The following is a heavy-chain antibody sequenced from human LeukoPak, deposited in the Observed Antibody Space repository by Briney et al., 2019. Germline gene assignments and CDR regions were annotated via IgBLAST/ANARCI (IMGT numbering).Heavy chain of an antibody. CDR2: MIPIFGTA. CDR1: GGTFSSYA. Sequence: ASVKVSCKASGGTFSSYAISWVRQAPGQGLEWMGGMIPIFGTANYAQKFQGRVTITTDESTSTAYMELSSLRSEDTAVYYCARPQKTAAGTMYAFDIWGQGTMVTVSS. CDR3: ARPQKTAAGTMYAFDI. D-gene: IGHD6-13*01. V-gene: IGHV1-69*05. J-gene: IGHJ3*02.